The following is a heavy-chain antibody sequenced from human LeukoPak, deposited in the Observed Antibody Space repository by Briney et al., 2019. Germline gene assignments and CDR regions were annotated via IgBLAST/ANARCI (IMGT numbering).Heavy chain of an antibody. CDR3: ATSRGYYYDSSGYYYFDF. V-gene: IGHV3-23*01. Sequence: GGSLRLSCAASGFTFSSYAMSWVRQAPGKGLEWVSAISGSGGSTHYAYSVKGRFTLSRDNSKNTLYLQMNSLSAEDTAVYYCATSRGYYYDSSGYYYFDFWGQGTLVTVSS. D-gene: IGHD3-22*01. CDR1: GFTFSSYA. CDR2: ISGSGGST. J-gene: IGHJ4*02.